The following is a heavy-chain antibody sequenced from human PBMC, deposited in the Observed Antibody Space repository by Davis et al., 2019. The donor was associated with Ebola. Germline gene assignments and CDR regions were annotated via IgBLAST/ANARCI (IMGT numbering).Heavy chain of an antibody. Sequence: PGGSLRLSCAASGFTVRSTYMSWVRQAPGKGLEWVSRIGGSGDTADYADSVKGRFTISRDNSKNTLYLQMNSLRAEDTAVYYCARARDIVVVVAATLDYWGQGTLVTVSS. CDR3: ARARDIVVVVAATLDY. D-gene: IGHD2-15*01. J-gene: IGHJ4*02. V-gene: IGHV3-66*02. CDR1: GFTVRSTY. CDR2: IGGSGDTA.